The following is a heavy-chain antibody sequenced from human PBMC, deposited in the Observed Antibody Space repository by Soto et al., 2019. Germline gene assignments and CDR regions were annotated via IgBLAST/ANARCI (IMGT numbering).Heavy chain of an antibody. CDR3: ARTRSFTLGFYYDGMDV. CDR1: VYSFASYW. Sequence: PGESLKISCQGSVYSFASYWIGWVRQMPGKDLEWMGIIYPGDSDTRYSPSFQGQVTISADKSLRTAYPQWTSLKASDTALYYCARTRSFTLGFYYDGMDVWGQGTTVTVSS. V-gene: IGHV5-51*01. CDR2: IYPGDSDT. D-gene: IGHD6-6*01. J-gene: IGHJ6*02.